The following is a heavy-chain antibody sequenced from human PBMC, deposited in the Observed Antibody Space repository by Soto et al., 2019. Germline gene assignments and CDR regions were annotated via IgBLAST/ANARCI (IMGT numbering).Heavy chain of an antibody. CDR2: ISGSGGST. CDR3: AKDRVAARLEGLYFDY. V-gene: IGHV3-23*01. J-gene: IGHJ4*02. D-gene: IGHD2-15*01. Sequence: GGTLRLSCAASGFTFSSYAMSLVRQAPGKGLEWVSAISGSGGSTYYADSVKGRFTISRDNSKNTLYLQMNSLRAEDTAVYYCAKDRVAARLEGLYFDYWGQGTLVTVSS. CDR1: GFTFSSYA.